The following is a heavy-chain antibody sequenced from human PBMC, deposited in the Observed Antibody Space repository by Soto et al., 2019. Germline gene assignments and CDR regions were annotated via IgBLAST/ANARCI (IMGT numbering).Heavy chain of an antibody. CDR3: AKDPYYYGSGSSPLDY. CDR2: ISGSGGST. Sequence: EVQLLESGGGLVQPGGSLRLSCAASGFTFSSYAMSWVRQAPGKGLEWVSAISGSGGSTYYADSVKGRLTISRDNSKNTLYLQMNSLRAEDTAVYYCAKDPYYYGSGSSPLDYWGQGTLVTVSS. D-gene: IGHD3-10*01. V-gene: IGHV3-23*01. CDR1: GFTFSSYA. J-gene: IGHJ4*02.